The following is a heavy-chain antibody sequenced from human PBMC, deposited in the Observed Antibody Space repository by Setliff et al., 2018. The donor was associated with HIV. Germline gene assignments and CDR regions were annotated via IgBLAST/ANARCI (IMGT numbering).Heavy chain of an antibody. CDR2: ISYDGSNK. Sequence: EGSLRLSCAASGFTFSSCAMHWVRQAPGRGLEMVAGISYDGSNKYYADSVKGRFTISRDNSKNTLYLQMNSRRAEDTAVYYCARDSRTTGGYFELWGRGTLVTVSS. CDR3: ARDSRTTGGYFEL. V-gene: IGHV3-30*01. CDR1: GFTFSSCA. D-gene: IGHD3-10*01. J-gene: IGHJ2*01.